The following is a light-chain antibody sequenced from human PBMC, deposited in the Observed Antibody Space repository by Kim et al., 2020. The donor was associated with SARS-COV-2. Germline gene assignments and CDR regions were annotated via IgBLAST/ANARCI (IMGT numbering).Light chain of an antibody. CDR3: QQYDDVPRT. J-gene: IGKJ1*01. CDR2: DAS. CDR1: RDISNS. Sequence: ASVGDRCTITCRAARDISNSLNWYEQKPGKAPKLLICDASNLQTGVPSRFSGSGSGTDFTFTVNSLQPEDIATYYCQQYDDVPRTSVQGTKVDIK. V-gene: IGKV1-33*01.